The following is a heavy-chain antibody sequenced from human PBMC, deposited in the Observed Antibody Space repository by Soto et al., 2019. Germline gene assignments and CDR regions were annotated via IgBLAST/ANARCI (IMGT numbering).Heavy chain of an antibody. Sequence: EVQVVQSGAEIKMPGATVRISCTLSGYTFRDHYIHWIRQAPGKGLQWIGLVDPDDGETLYGEKFRGRVTITAESSADSAYMELSSLRSEDTAIYYCTTYRATLYSRTYVFDFWGQGTQVTVSS. CDR2: VDPDDGET. D-gene: IGHD1-26*01. CDR1: GYTFRDHY. V-gene: IGHV1-69-2*01. CDR3: TTYRATLYSRTYVFDF. J-gene: IGHJ4*02.